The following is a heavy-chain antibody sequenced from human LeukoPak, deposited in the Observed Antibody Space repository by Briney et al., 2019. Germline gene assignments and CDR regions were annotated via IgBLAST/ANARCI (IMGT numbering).Heavy chain of an antibody. D-gene: IGHD2-2*01. CDR1: GFTFSSYG. V-gene: IGHV3-33*01. J-gene: IGHJ5*02. CDR3: ARGRTVCSSTSCPRWWFDP. CDR2: IWYDGSNK. Sequence: GSLRLSCAASGFTFSSYGMHWVRQAPGKGLEWVAVIWYDGSNKYYADSVKGRFTISRDNSKNTLYLQMNSLRAEDTAVYYCARGRTVCSSTSCPRWWFDPWGQGTLVTVSS.